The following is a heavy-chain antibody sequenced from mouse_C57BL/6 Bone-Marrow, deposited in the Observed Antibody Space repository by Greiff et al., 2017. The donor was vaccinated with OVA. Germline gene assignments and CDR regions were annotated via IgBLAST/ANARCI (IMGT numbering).Heavy chain of an antibody. Sequence: QVQLQQPGAELVMPGASVKLSCKASGYTFTSYWMHWVKQRPGPGLEWIGEIDPSDSYPNYNQKFKGKSTLTVDKSSSTAYMQLSSLTSEDSAVYYCARWEFYGNYGYWGQGTTLTVSS. CDR1: GYTFTSYW. D-gene: IGHD2-1*01. V-gene: IGHV1-69*01. CDR3: ARWEFYGNYGY. CDR2: IDPSDSYP. J-gene: IGHJ2*01.